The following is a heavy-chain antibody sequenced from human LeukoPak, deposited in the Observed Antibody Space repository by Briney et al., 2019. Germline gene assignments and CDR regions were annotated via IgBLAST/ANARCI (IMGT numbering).Heavy chain of an antibody. V-gene: IGHV3-23*01. J-gene: IGHJ5*02. CDR3: VKGGWSTWFDP. CDR1: GFTFSSYA. CDR2: ISNSGTST. Sequence: GGSLRLSCAASGFTFSSYAMNWVRQAPGRGLEWISGISNSGTSTYYADSVKGRFTISRDNSKNTLDLQMNSRRAADTAIYYCVKGGWSTWFDPWGQGTLVTVSS. D-gene: IGHD3-3*01.